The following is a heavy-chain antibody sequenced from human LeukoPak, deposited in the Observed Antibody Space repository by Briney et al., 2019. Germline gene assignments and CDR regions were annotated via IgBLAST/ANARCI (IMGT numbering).Heavy chain of an antibody. CDR3: ALRGYSCSPLRFFDY. J-gene: IGHJ4*02. Sequence: SETLSLTCTVSGGSISSGDYYWSWIRQPPGKGLEWIGHIYYSGSTYYNPSLKSRVTISVDTSKNQFSLKLSSVTAADTAVYYCALRGYSCSPLRFFDYWGQGTLVTVSS. V-gene: IGHV4-30-4*01. CDR1: GGSISSGDYY. CDR2: IYYSGST. D-gene: IGHD5-18*01.